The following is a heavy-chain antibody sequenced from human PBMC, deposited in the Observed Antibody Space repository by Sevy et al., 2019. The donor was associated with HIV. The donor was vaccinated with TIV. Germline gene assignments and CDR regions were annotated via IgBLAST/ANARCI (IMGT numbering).Heavy chain of an antibody. Sequence: GGSLRLSCAASGFTFSSYAMHWVRQAPGKGLEWVAVISYDGRNKYYADSVKGRFTISRDNSKNMLYLQMNSLRVVDTAVYYCASQYGSGSPTIYYGMDVWGQGTTVTVSS. V-gene: IGHV3-30*04. CDR3: ASQYGSGSPTIYYGMDV. CDR1: GFTFSSYA. D-gene: IGHD3-10*01. CDR2: ISYDGRNK. J-gene: IGHJ6*02.